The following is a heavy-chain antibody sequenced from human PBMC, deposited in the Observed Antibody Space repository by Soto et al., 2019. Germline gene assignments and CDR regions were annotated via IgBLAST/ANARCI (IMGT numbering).Heavy chain of an antibody. Sequence: QITLKESGPTLVKPTQTLTLTCTFSGFSLSTSGVGVGWIRQPPGKALEWLAFIYWDDDKRYSPSLKSRLTDTKDTSKNQVVLTTTNMDPVDXXXXXXXXXXXXXXXXXXXXXWGRGTLVTVSS. CDR2: IYWDDDK. J-gene: IGHJ2*01. CDR3: XXXXXXXXXXXXXXX. CDR1: GFSLSTSGVG. V-gene: IGHV2-5*02.